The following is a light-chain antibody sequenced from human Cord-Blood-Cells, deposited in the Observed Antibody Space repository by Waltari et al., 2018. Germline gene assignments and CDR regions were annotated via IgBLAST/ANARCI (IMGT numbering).Light chain of an antibody. CDR2: DVS. CDR3: CSCAGSDTFV. J-gene: IGLJ1*01. CDR1: SSDVGGYNY. Sequence: QSALTQPRSVSGSPGQSVTFSCTGTSSDVGGYNYVSWYQQHPGKAPKLMIYDVSKRPSGVPDRFSGSKSGNTASLTISGFQAEDEADYYCCSCAGSDTFVFGTGTKVTVL. V-gene: IGLV2-11*01.